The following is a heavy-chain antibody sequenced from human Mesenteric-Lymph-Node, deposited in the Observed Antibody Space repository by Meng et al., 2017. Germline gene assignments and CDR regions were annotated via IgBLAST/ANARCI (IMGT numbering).Heavy chain of an antibody. CDR2: IYHSGST. Sequence: GSLRPSRTVSGYSISSGYYWGWIRQPPGKGLEWIGSIYHSGSTYYNPSLKSRVTISVDTSKNQFSLKLSSVTAADTAVYYCAREKKSYYYDSSGYRYFDLWGRGTLVTVSS. D-gene: IGHD3-22*01. V-gene: IGHV4-38-2*02. J-gene: IGHJ2*01. CDR3: AREKKSYYYDSSGYRYFDL. CDR1: GYSISSGYY.